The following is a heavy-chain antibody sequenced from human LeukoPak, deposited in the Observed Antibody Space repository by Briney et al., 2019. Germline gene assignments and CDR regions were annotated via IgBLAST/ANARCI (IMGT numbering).Heavy chain of an antibody. CDR1: GFTFSSYA. D-gene: IGHD6-13*01. Sequence: GGSLRLSCAASGFTFSSYAMSWVRQAPGKGLEWVSAISGSGGSTYYADSVRGRFTISRDNSKNMVYLQMNSLIAEDTAVYFCAFSSSWYIFFDYWGQGNLVTVSS. CDR3: AFSSSWYIFFDY. CDR2: ISGSGGST. V-gene: IGHV3-23*01. J-gene: IGHJ4*02.